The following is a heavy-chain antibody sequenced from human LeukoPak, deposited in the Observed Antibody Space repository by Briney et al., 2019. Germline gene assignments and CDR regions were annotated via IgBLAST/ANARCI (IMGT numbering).Heavy chain of an antibody. CDR3: AKGQELDDGVFDY. CDR2: IRSGGDST. J-gene: IGHJ4*02. Sequence: GGALRHSRTASGFTFCSNAMTRGRPAPGEGLEWVSTIRSGGDSTHYADSVEGRFTISRDRSKNTLYLQVTSLTADDTAVYYCAKGQELDDGVFDYWGQGTLVTVSS. D-gene: IGHD3/OR15-3a*01. CDR1: GFTFCSNA. V-gene: IGHV3-23*01.